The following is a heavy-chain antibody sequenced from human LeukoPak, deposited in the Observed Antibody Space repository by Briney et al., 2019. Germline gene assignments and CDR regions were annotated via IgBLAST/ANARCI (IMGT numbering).Heavy chain of an antibody. V-gene: IGHV3-30*02. CDR2: IQFDGNNR. CDR1: GFTFSSYG. Sequence: GGSLRLSCAASGFTFSSYGMHWVRQAPGKGLERVAFIQFDGNNRYYTDSVKGRFPISRDNSKKTLYLQMNSLRTEDTALYYCVKDRSGYDRIFDYWGQGTLVTVSS. D-gene: IGHD5-12*01. J-gene: IGHJ4*02. CDR3: VKDRSGYDRIFDY.